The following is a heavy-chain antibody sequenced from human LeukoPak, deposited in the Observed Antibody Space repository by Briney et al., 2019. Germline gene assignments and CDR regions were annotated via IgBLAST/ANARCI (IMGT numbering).Heavy chain of an antibody. CDR2: INHSGST. CDR1: GGSFSGYY. Sequence: SETLSLTCAVYGGSFSGYYWSWIRQPPGKALEWIGEINHSGSTNYNPSLKSRVTISVDTSKNQFSLKMSSVTAADTAVYYCARGGVVVVAATFDYWGQGTLVTVSS. CDR3: ARGGVVVVAATFDY. J-gene: IGHJ4*02. D-gene: IGHD2-15*01. V-gene: IGHV4-34*01.